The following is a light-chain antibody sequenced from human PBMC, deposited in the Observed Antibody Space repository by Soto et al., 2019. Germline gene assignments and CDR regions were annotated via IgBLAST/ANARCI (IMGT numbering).Light chain of an antibody. CDR1: QSVSSSY. CDR2: GAS. CDR3: QHYNSYSEA. J-gene: IGKJ1*01. V-gene: IGKV3-20*01. Sequence: EVVLTQSPGTLSLSTGERATLSCRASQSVSSSYLAWYQQKPGQAPRLLIYGASSRATGIPDRFSGGGSGTEFTLTISSLQPDDFATYYCQHYNSYSEAFGQGTKV.